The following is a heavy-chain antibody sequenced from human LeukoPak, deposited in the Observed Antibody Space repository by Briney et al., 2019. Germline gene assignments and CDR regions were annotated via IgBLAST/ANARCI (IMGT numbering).Heavy chain of an antibody. CDR1: GFTFSSYS. CDR2: ISSSSSYI. D-gene: IGHD3-10*01. Sequence: PGGSLRLSCAASGFTFSSYSMNWVRQAPGKGLEWVSSISSSSSYIYYADSVKGRFTISRDNAKNSLYLQMNSLRAEDTAVYYCARITMVRGVPSRDYYFDYWGQGTLVTVSS. V-gene: IGHV3-21*01. J-gene: IGHJ4*02. CDR3: ARITMVRGVPSRDYYFDY.